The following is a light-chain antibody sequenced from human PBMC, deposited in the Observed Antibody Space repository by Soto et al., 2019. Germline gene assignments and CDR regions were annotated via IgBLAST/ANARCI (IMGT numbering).Light chain of an antibody. CDR1: SSDVGSSNL. J-gene: IGLJ1*01. Sequence: QSVLTQPASMSGSPGQSITFSCTGTSSDVGSSNLVSWYQQHPGKAPKLLIYEVSKRPSGVSNRFSGSKSGNTASLTISGPQAEDEADYYCCSYAGSSTHVFGTGTKVTVL. V-gene: IGLV2-23*02. CDR2: EVS. CDR3: CSYAGSSTHV.